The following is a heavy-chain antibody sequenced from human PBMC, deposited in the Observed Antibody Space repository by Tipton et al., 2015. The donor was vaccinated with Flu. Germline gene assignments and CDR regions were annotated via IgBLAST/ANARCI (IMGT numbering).Heavy chain of an antibody. V-gene: IGHV4-61*02. CDR1: GGSISSGSYY. CDR3: ARETGVGGDY. J-gene: IGHJ4*02. Sequence: TLSLTCTVSGGSISSGSYYWSWIRQPAGKGPEWIGRIYTSGSTNYNPSLKSRVTISVDTSKNQFSLKLSSVTAADTSVYYCARETGVGGDYWGQGTLVTVSS. CDR2: IYTSGST. D-gene: IGHD2-15*01.